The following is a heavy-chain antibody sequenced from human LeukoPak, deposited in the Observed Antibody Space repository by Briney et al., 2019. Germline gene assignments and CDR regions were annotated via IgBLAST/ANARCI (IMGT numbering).Heavy chain of an antibody. CDR2: IYSGGST. D-gene: IGHD2/OR15-2a*01. Sequence: GGSLRLSCAGSGFGFSGYWMNWVRQAPGKGLEWVSVIYSGGSTYYADSVKGRFTISRDNSKNTLYLQMNSLRAEDTAVYYCARDMRNKAPYYYYGMDVWGQGTTVTVSS. V-gene: IGHV3-66*01. CDR3: ARDMRNKAPYYYYGMDV. CDR1: GFGFSGYW. J-gene: IGHJ6*02.